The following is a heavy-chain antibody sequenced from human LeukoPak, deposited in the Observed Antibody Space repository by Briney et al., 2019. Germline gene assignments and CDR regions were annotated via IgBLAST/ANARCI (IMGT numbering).Heavy chain of an antibody. D-gene: IGHD2-15*01. V-gene: IGHV3-53*01. CDR2: MYSGGST. CDR3: ARKEHHYDCGGSYYFDP. J-gene: IGHJ5*02. CDR1: GFTVSRNY. Sequence: GGSLRLSCAASGFTVSRNYMSWVRQPPAKGLDGVAVMYSGGSTYYADSVKGRFSISRDNTKNTLYLQMNSLRAENNAAYYSARKEHHYDCGGSYYFDPWGQGTLVTVSS.